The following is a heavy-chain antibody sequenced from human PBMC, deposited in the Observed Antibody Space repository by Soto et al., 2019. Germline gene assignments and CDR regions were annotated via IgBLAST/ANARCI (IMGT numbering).Heavy chain of an antibody. CDR2: TYYRSKWYN. D-gene: IGHD5-12*01. J-gene: IGHJ5*02. Sequence: SQTLSLTCAISGDSVSSNSAAWNWIRQSPSRGLEWLGRTYYRSKWYNDYAVSVKSRIIINPDTSNNQFSLQLNSVTPEDTAVYFCAKGDNLGPKTGYAFDPWGQGIMVTVSS. CDR1: GDSVSSNSAA. CDR3: AKGDNLGPKTGYAFDP. V-gene: IGHV6-1*01.